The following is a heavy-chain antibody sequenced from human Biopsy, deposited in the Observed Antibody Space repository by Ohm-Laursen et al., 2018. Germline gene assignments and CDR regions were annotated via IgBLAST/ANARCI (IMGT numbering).Heavy chain of an antibody. V-gene: IGHV3-21*06. D-gene: IGHD6-6*01. J-gene: IGHJ4*02. CDR2: IAERSTYI. CDR3: ARERGRKSIAAPDY. Sequence: SLRLSCAASGFTFRYHGMNWVCQAPWKGLEGVSSIAERSTYISYADSVKGRFTISRDNAQNSLYLQMNNLRVEDTAVYYCARERGRKSIAAPDYWGQGVLVTVSS. CDR1: GFTFRYHG.